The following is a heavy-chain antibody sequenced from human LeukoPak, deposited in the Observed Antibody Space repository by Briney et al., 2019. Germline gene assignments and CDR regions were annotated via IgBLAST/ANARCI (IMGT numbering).Heavy chain of an antibody. CDR1: GGSISSGSYY. V-gene: IGHV4-61*02. CDR2: IYTSGST. D-gene: IGHD6-13*01. J-gene: IGHJ5*02. Sequence: PSQTLSLTCTVSGGSISSGSYYWSWIRQPAGKGLEWIGRIYTSGSTNYNPSLKSRVTMSVDTSKNQVSLKLSSVTAADTAVYFCARVEAAAWWFDPWGQGTLVIVSS. CDR3: ARVEAAAWWFDP.